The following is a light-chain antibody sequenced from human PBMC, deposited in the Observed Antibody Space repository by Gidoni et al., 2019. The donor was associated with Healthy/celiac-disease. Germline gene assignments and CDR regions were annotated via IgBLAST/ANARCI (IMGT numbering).Light chain of an antibody. V-gene: IGKV3-20*01. CDR3: QQYGSSPCR. CDR2: GAS. J-gene: IGKJ2*04. Sequence: EIVLTQSPGTLSLSPGERATLSCRASQSVSSGYLAWYQQKPGQAPRLLIYGASSRATGIPDRFSGSGSGTDFTLTISRLEPEDFAVYYCQQYGSSPCRFGQGTKLEIK. CDR1: QSVSSGY.